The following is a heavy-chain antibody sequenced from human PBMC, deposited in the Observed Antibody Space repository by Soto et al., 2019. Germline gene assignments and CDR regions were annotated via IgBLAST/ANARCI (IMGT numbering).Heavy chain of an antibody. J-gene: IGHJ4*02. CDR3: ARVRPVAYCGGDCYSV. V-gene: IGHV3-48*01. CDR2: ISSSSTI. D-gene: IGHD2-21*01. Sequence: EVQLVESGGGLVQPGGSLRLSCAASGFTFSSYSMNWVRQAPGKGLEWVSYISSSSTIYYADSVKGRFTISRDNAKNSLYLQMNSLRAEDTAVYYCARVRPVAYCGGDCYSVWGQGTLVTVSS. CDR1: GFTFSSYS.